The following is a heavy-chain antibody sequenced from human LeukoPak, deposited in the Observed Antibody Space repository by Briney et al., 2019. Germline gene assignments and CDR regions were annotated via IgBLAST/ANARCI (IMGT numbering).Heavy chain of an antibody. CDR2: ISVSDGST. CDR3: ARAMPSSTYYFDS. V-gene: IGHV3-23*01. Sequence: GGSLKLSCATSGFTFRHFAMNWVRQAPGKGLEWVSVISVSDGSTYYADSVRGRFTISRDNSKNTLFLQLNGLRAEDTAIYYCARAMPSSTYYFDSWGQGTLVTVSS. J-gene: IGHJ4*02. D-gene: IGHD2-2*01. CDR1: GFTFRHFA.